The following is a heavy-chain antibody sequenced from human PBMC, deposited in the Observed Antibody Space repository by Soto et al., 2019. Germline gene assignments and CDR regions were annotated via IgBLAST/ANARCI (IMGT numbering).Heavy chain of an antibody. Sequence: VQLVDSGGGLVQPGESPRLSCAGSGFTFSAYAMSWVRQAPGKGLEWVSSISASAITTYNTDSVRGRFTISRDNSRNTVYLQMNSLRAEDTAVYFCAKPPGFNNVVPAYFDYWGGGTRVTVSS. CDR3: AKPPGFNNVVPAYFDY. D-gene: IGHD2-15*01. J-gene: IGHJ4*02. CDR2: ISASAITT. CDR1: GFTFSAYA. V-gene: IGHV3-23*04.